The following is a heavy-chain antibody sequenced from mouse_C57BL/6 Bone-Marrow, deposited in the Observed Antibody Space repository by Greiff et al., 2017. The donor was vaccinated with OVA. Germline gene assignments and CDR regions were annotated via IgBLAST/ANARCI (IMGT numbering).Heavy chain of an antibody. V-gene: IGHV1-54*01. CDR1: GYTFTDYN. CDR2: INPGSGGT. Sequence: QVQLQQSGPELVKPGASVKIPCKASGYTFTDYNMDWVKQRPGQGLEWIGVINPGSGGTNYNEKFKGKATLTADKSSSTAYMQLSSLTSEDSAVYFCARYYGSTFDYWGQGTTLTVSS. J-gene: IGHJ2*01. CDR3: ARYYGSTFDY. D-gene: IGHD1-1*01.